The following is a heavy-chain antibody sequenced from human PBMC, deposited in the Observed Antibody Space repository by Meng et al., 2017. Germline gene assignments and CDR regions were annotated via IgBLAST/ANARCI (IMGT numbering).Heavy chain of an antibody. J-gene: IGHJ4*01. CDR3: APSPGSWTMVRGAPH. V-gene: IGHV3-23*01. D-gene: IGHD3-10*01. CDR1: GFTFSSYA. Sequence: GGSLRLSCAASGFTFSSYAMSWVRQAPGQGLEWVSAISGSGGSTYYADSVKGRFTISRDNSKNTLYLQMNSLRAEDTAVYYCAPSPGSWTMVRGAPHWGHGTQVTVSS. CDR2: ISGSGGST.